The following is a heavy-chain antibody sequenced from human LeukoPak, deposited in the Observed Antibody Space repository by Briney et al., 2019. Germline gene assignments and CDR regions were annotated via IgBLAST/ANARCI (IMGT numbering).Heavy chain of an antibody. V-gene: IGHV3-23*01. D-gene: IGHD3-10*01. Sequence: GGSLRLSCAASGFTFSSYAMSWVRQAPGKGLEWVSAIRGSGGSTYYADSVKGRFTISRDNSKNTLYLQMNSLRAEDTAVYYCAKPIWFGELLPFDYWGQGTLVTVSS. CDR3: AKPIWFGELLPFDY. J-gene: IGHJ4*02. CDR1: GFTFSSYA. CDR2: IRGSGGST.